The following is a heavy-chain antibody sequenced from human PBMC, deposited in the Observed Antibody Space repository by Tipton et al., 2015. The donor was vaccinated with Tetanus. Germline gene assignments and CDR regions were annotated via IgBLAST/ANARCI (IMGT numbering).Heavy chain of an antibody. J-gene: IGHJ5*02. CDR2: MNPHSGNT. Sequence: QMVQSGAEVKKPGASVKDACKASGYTFTSYDINWVRQDTGKGLEWMGWMNPHSGNTGYAQKLQGRVTMTRNTSISTDYMELSSLRSEDTAVYYCARRRPLSGSYPSNWFDPWGQGTLVTVSS. D-gene: IGHD3-10*01. CDR3: ARRRPLSGSYPSNWFDP. CDR1: GYTFTSYD. V-gene: IGHV1-8*01.